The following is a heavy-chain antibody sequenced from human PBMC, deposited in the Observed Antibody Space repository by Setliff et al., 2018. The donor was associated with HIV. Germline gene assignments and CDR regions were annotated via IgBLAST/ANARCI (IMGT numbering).Heavy chain of an antibody. CDR2: IKSKTDGGTT. V-gene: IGHV3-15*01. D-gene: IGHD3-22*01. Sequence: PGGSLRLSCAASGFTFSNAGMSWVRQAPGKGLEWVGRIKSKTDGGTTDYAAPVKGRFTISRDDSKNTRYLQMNSLKTEDTAVYYCTTDLGGYYDAPIWGQGTMVTFSS. CDR1: GFTFSNAG. J-gene: IGHJ3*02. CDR3: TTDLGGYYDAPI.